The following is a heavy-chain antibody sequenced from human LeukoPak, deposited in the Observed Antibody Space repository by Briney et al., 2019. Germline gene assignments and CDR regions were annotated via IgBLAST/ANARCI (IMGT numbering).Heavy chain of an antibody. Sequence: PGGSLRLSCAASGFTISTYGMRWVRQAPGKGLEWVSVVTDSGDSTFYADSVKGRFFISRDNSKNTVHLQMNSLRGEDTALYYSAKDPYTLIRRLGSDDGFDVWGQGTMVTVS. V-gene: IGHV3-23*01. CDR1: GFTISTYG. D-gene: IGHD3-10*01. CDR2: VTDSGDST. J-gene: IGHJ3*01. CDR3: AKDPYTLIRRLGSDDGFDV.